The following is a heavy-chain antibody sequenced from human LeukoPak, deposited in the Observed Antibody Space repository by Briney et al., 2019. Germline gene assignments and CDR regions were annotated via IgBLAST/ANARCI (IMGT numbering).Heavy chain of an antibody. CDR3: ARFQHYFDY. J-gene: IGHJ4*02. CDR1: GGSVSSGSYY. CDR2: IYYSGST. Sequence: PSETRSLTCTVSGGSVSSGSYYWSWIRQPPVKGLEWIGSIYYSGSTYYNPSLKSRVTISVDTYKNQFSLKLSSVTAADTAVYYCARFQHYFDYWGQGTLVSVSS. V-gene: IGHV4-39*01.